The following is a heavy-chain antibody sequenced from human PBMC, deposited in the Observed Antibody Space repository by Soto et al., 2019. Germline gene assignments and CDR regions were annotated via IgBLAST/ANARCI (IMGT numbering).Heavy chain of an antibody. CDR2: LYTGGTI. D-gene: IGHD3-16*01. J-gene: IGHJ6*02. CDR1: GFSVSRKY. Sequence: GGSLRLSCTVSGFSVSRKYMSWVRQAPEKGLEWVSVLYTGGTIFYTDSVKGRFTISRDTSNNTLYLQMNSLRVEDTAVYYCARGWAPKGYYYGMDVWGQGTTVTVSS. CDR3: ARGWAPKGYYYGMDV. V-gene: IGHV3-53*01.